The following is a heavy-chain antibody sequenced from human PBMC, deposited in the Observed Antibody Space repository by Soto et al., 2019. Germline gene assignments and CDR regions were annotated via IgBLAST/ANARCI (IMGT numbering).Heavy chain of an antibody. V-gene: IGHV1-3*01. CDR3: ARFLARSGWYDFDY. J-gene: IGHJ4*02. Sequence: VASVKVSCKASGYTFTSYAMHWVRQAPGQRLEWMGWINAGNGNTKYSQKFQGRVTITRDTSASTAYMELSSLRSEDTAVYYCARFLARSGWYDFDYWGQGTLVTVSS. D-gene: IGHD6-19*01. CDR1: GYTFTSYA. CDR2: INAGNGNT.